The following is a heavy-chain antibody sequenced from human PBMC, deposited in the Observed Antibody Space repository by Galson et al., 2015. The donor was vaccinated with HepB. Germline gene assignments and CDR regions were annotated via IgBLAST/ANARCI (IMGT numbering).Heavy chain of an antibody. CDR1: GFVVRTNY. CDR3: AGNMDV. Sequence: SLRLSCAVSGFVVRTNYMSWVRQAPGKGLEWVSFTSNDGITFYADSVKGRFTVSRDTSKNTFSLQMNSLRAEDTAIYYCAGNMDVWGRGTTVTVSS. CDR2: TSNDGIT. V-gene: IGHV3-53*01. J-gene: IGHJ6*03.